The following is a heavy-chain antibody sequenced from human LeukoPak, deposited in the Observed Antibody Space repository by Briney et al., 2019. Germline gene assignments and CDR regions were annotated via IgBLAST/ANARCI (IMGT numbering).Heavy chain of an antibody. CDR3: ARRSGPFGVVIKRSSHGPIGY. CDR1: GGSFSGYY. Sequence: SETLSLTCAVYGGSFSGYYWSWIRQPPEKGLEWIGEINHSGSTNYNPSLKSRVTISVDTSKNQFSLKLSSVTAADTAVYYCARRSGPFGVVIKRSSHGPIGYWGQGTLVTVSS. CDR2: INHSGST. V-gene: IGHV4-34*01. J-gene: IGHJ4*02. D-gene: IGHD3-3*01.